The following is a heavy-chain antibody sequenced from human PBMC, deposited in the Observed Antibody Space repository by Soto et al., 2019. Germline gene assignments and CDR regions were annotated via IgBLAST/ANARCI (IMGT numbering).Heavy chain of an antibody. J-gene: IGHJ4*02. V-gene: IGHV3-21*06. CDR3: ARESEDLTSNFDY. CDR1: GFIFSHYN. CDR2: ISSTTNYI. Sequence: PGGSLRLSCAASGFIFSHYNMNWVRQAPGKGLEWVSSISSTTNYIYYGDSMKGRFTISRDNAKNSLYLEMNSLRAEDTAVYYCARESEDLTSNFDYWGQGTLVTVSS.